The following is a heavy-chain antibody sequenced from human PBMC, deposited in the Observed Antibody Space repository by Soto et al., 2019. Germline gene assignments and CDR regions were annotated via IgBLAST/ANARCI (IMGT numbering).Heavy chain of an antibody. CDR2: INHTGSA. D-gene: IGHD6-25*01. J-gene: IGHJ5*02. V-gene: IGHV4-34*01. CDR1: GGSFNNYF. Sequence: LSLTCVVSGGSFNNYFWSWIRQPSGKGLEWIGEINHTGSANYNPSLKSRVTMSVDTSKKQFSLRLTSVTAADTAVYYCAGQTFTIAAASYGRSNWFDPWGPGTLVTVSS. CDR3: AGQTFTIAAASYGRSNWFDP.